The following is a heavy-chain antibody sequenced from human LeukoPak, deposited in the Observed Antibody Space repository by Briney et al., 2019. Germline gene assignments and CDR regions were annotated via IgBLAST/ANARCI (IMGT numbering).Heavy chain of an antibody. CDR2: ISGSGGST. CDR1: GFTFSSYA. V-gene: IGHV3-23*01. CDR3: ARGGGYRFDPFDY. Sequence: GGSLRLSCAASGFTFSSYAMSWVRQAPGKGLEWVSAISGSGGSTYYADSVKGRFTISRDDAKNTLYLQMNSLRAEDTAVYYCARGGGYRFDPFDYWGQGTLVTVSS. J-gene: IGHJ4*02. D-gene: IGHD5-12*01.